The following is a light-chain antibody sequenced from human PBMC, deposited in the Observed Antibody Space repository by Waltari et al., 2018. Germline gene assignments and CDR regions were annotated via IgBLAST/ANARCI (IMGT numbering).Light chain of an antibody. CDR2: EVT. CDR3: CSYAGDRTFV. CDR1: SSDVGGYKF. Sequence: QSALTQPASVSGSPGQSITIPCTGTSSDVGGYKFLSWYQQSPGKAPKFLIYEVTKRPSGVSNRFSGSKSGNTASLTISGLQAEDEADYYCCSYAGDRTFVFGTGTKVTVL. J-gene: IGLJ1*01. V-gene: IGLV2-23*02.